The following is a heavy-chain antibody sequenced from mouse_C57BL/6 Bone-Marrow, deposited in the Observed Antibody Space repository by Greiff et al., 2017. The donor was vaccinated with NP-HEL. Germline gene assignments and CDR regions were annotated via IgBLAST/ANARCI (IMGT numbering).Heavy chain of an antibody. V-gene: IGHV1-59*01. Sequence: QVQLKQPGAELVRPGTSVKLSCKASGYTFTSYWMHWVKQRPGQGLEWIGVIDPSDSYTNYNQKFKGQATLTVDTSSSTAYMQLSSLTSEDSAVYYCARGGIYYYGSIYFDYWGQGTTLTVSS. J-gene: IGHJ2*01. CDR2: IDPSDSYT. D-gene: IGHD1-1*01. CDR3: ARGGIYYYGSIYFDY. CDR1: GYTFTSYW.